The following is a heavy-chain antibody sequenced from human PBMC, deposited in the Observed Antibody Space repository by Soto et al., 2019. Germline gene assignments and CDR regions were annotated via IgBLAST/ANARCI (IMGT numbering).Heavy chain of an antibody. CDR3: ARDPRGVTKFDY. CDR2: ISADNGNI. V-gene: IGHV1-18*01. D-gene: IGHD1-26*01. CDR1: GYTFTNYG. J-gene: IGHJ4*02. Sequence: QVQLVQSGADVKQPGASVKVSCKSSGYTFTNYGISWVRQAQGQGLEWMGWISADNGNINYAQKFQGRVTLTTDTSTTTAYMELRNLRSDDTAVYYCARDPRGVTKFDYWGQGTLVTVSS.